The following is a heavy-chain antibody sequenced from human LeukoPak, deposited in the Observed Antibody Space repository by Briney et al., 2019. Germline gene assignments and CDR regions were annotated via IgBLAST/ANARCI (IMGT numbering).Heavy chain of an antibody. Sequence: SETLSLTCTVSGGSISSYYWSWIRQPPGKGVEGIGYIYYSGSTNYSPSLKSRVTISVDTSKNQFSLKLSSVTAADTAVYYCARDYYGSGSYSHTAYYYYYMDVWGKGTTVTVSS. J-gene: IGHJ6*03. V-gene: IGHV4-59*01. CDR2: IYYSGST. D-gene: IGHD3-10*01. CDR3: ARDYYGSGSYSHTAYYYYYMDV. CDR1: GGSISSYY.